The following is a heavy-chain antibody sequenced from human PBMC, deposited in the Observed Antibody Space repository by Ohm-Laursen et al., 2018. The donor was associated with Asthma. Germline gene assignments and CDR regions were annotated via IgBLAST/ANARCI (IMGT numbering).Heavy chain of an antibody. CDR3: ARSIGWYSLDL. Sequence: SDTLSLPCTVSGGSISSSSHCLGWIRQPPGKGLEWIAEISHSGAASFNPSLTGRVTISLDKSKTHFSLELPSVTAADTAVYYCARSIGWYSLDLWGQGTLVTVSS. J-gene: IGHJ4*02. CDR2: ISHSGAA. D-gene: IGHD6-19*01. CDR1: GGSISSSSHC. V-gene: IGHV4-39*07.